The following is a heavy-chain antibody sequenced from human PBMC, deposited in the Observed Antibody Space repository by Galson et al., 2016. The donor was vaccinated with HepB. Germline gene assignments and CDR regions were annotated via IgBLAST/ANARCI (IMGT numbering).Heavy chain of an antibody. CDR2: ISGDGDDR. V-gene: IGHV3-23*01. D-gene: IGHD1-26*01. CDR3: ALGRAAHGV. CDR1: GFTFSTYA. J-gene: IGHJ4*02. Sequence: SLRLSCAGSGFTFSTYALSWVRQTPGKGLEWVSHISGDGDDRSYAESVRGRFTVSRDNSKNTVYLQMNSLRIEDEAVYYCALGRAAHGVWGQGSLVTVSS.